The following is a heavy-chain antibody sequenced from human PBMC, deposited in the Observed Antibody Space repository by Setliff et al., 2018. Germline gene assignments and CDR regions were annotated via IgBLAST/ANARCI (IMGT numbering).Heavy chain of an antibody. Sequence: PSETLSLTCTVSGDSISSGHYYWTWIRQSAGKGLEWIGHFYTSGNTNYNPSLKSRVTISVDTSKNQFSLRLSSVTAADTAVYYCARGGYYYIRSYFDYWGQGTLVTVSS. V-gene: IGHV4-61*09. CDR3: ARGGYYYIRSYFDY. CDR1: GDSISSGHYY. CDR2: FYTSGNT. J-gene: IGHJ4*02. D-gene: IGHD3-22*01.